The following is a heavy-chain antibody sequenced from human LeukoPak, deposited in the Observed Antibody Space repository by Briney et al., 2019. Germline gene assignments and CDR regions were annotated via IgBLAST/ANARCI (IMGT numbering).Heavy chain of an antibody. CDR3: ARDDGTSSGQFDY. CDR1: GFTFSSYS. Sequence: GGSLRLSCAASGFTFSSYSMNWVRQAPGKGLEWVSSISSSSSYIYYADSVKGRFTISRDNAKNSPYLQMNSLRAEDTAVYYCARDDGTSSGQFDYWGQGTLVTVSS. CDR2: ISSSSSYI. V-gene: IGHV3-21*01. J-gene: IGHJ4*02. D-gene: IGHD6-19*01.